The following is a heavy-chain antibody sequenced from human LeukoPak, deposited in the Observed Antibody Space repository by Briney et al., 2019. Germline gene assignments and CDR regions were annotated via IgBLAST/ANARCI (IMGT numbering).Heavy chain of an antibody. CDR3: AAGATSIFGVVIGD. CDR2: IYYSGST. J-gene: IGHJ4*02. CDR1: GGSISSYY. Sequence: SETLSLTCTVSGGSISSYYWSWIRQPPGKGLEWIGYIYYSGSTNYNPSLKSRVTISVDTSKNQFSLKLSSVTAADTAVYYCAAGATSIFGVVIGDWGQGTLVTVSS. V-gene: IGHV4-59*01. D-gene: IGHD3-3*01.